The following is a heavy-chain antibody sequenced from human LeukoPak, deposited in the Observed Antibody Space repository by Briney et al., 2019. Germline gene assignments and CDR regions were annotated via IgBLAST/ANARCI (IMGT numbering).Heavy chain of an antibody. Sequence: GGSLRLSCAASGFTFSSYGMSWVRQAPGKGLEWVSAISGSGGSTYYADSVKGRFTISRDNSKNSLFLQMNTLRAEDTAVYYCARRAITMVRGTRPYFFDYWGQGTLVTVSS. D-gene: IGHD3-10*01. J-gene: IGHJ4*02. CDR2: ISGSGGST. V-gene: IGHV3-23*01. CDR3: ARRAITMVRGTRPYFFDY. CDR1: GFTFSSYG.